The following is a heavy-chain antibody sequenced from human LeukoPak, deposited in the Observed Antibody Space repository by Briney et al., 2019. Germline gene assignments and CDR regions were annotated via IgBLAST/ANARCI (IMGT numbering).Heavy chain of an antibody. Sequence: KTSETLSLTCSVSGVSISAYYWSWIRQPAGKGLEWIGRIYPGESIYASENTNYNPSLKSRVSMSGDTSKNQVSLKLRSVTAADTAVYYCARHAPRVGSSWYGPFDYWGQGTLVTVSS. CDR1: GVSISAYY. D-gene: IGHD6-13*01. CDR3: ARHAPRVGSSWYGPFDY. J-gene: IGHJ4*02. CDR2: IYPGESIYASENT. V-gene: IGHV4-4*07.